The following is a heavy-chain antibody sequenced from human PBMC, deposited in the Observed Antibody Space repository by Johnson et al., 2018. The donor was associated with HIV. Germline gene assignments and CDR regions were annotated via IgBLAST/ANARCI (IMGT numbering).Heavy chain of an antibody. CDR3: ASGEDDGF. V-gene: IGHV3-30*03. Sequence: QVQLVESGGGVVRPGGSLRLSCAASGFTLDDYGMAWVRQAPGKGLEWVAVISFDGSKKYHADSVKGRFTISRDNSKNTLYLQMNSLRAEDTAVYFCASGEDDGFWGQGTMVTVSS. CDR2: ISFDGSKK. J-gene: IGHJ3*01. CDR1: GFTLDDYG. D-gene: IGHD3-10*01.